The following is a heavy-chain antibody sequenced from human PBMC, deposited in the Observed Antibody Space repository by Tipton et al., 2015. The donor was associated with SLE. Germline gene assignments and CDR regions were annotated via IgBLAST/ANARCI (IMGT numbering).Heavy chain of an antibody. CDR3: ARRVYGVGDLYYFDH. CDR2: INHDGTT. V-gene: IGHV4-34*01. Sequence: TLSLTCAVYGGSFSGYYWSWIRQPPGKGREWIGEINHDGTTNYNPSLKSRVAMSLGTSKNQFSLKLTSLTAADTAVYYCARRVYGVGDLYYFDHWGRGKLVTVSS. D-gene: IGHD3-3*01. CDR1: GGSFSGYY. J-gene: IGHJ4*02.